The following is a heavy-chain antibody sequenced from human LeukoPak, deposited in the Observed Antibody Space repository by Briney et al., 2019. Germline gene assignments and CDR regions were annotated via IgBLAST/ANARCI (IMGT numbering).Heavy chain of an antibody. V-gene: IGHV3-30*18. Sequence: GGSLRISCAASGFTFSSYGTHWVRQAPGKGLEWVAVISYDGSNKYYADSVKGRFTISRDNSKNTLYLQMNSLRAEDTAVYYCAKSGSSYFDYWGQGTLVTVSS. J-gene: IGHJ4*02. CDR3: AKSGSSYFDY. CDR2: ISYDGSNK. CDR1: GFTFSSYG. D-gene: IGHD6-6*01.